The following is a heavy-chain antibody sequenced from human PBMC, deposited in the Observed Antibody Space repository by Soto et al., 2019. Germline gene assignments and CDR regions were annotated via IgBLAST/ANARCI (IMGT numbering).Heavy chain of an antibody. D-gene: IGHD3-22*01. CDR3: ARGGSGYTWFHEF. CDR1: GGLFSSYP. V-gene: IGHV1-69*01. Sequence: QEQLVQSGAEVKKPGSSVKVSCKASGGLFSSYPISWVRQVPGQGLEWMGGIIPVFQTAYYTQRFQGRVTITEDESTNTAYMELSILRSEDTAIYYCARGGSGYTWFHEFWCQRTLVTVSS. CDR2: IIPVFQTA. J-gene: IGHJ4*02.